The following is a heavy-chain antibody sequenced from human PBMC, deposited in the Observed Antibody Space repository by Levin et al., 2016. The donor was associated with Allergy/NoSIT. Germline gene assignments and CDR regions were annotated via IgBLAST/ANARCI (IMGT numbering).Heavy chain of an antibody. CDR2: ISGSGGTT. D-gene: IGHD6-19*01. Sequence: WIRQPPGKGLEWVSTISGSGGTTYYADSVKGRFTISRDNSKNTLFLQMNTLRAEDTAVYYCAKDRQPGYTSGYYDYAMDVWGQGTTVTVSS. V-gene: IGHV3-23*01. J-gene: IGHJ6*02. CDR3: AKDRQPGYTSGYYDYAMDV.